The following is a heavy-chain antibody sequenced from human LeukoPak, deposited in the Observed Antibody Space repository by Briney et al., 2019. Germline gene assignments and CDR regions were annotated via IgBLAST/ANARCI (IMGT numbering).Heavy chain of an antibody. CDR2: VNHDGRGT. J-gene: IGHJ4*02. Sequence: GGSLRLSCAASGFTFTSYWMHWVRQAPGKGLVWVSRVNHDGRGTAYADSVTGRFTISRDNAKNTVYLQMNSLRAEDTAVYYCATDLGWGQGTLATVSS. V-gene: IGHV3-74*01. CDR3: ATDLG. CDR1: GFTFTSYW. D-gene: IGHD4-17*01.